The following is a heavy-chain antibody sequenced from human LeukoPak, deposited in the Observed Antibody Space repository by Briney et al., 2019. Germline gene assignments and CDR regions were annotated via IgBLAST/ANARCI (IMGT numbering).Heavy chain of an antibody. CDR2: INHSGST. CDR3: ATRTYDFWSGGTGYYFDY. CDR1: GGSFSGYY. J-gene: IGHJ4*02. D-gene: IGHD3-3*01. Sequence: SETLSLTCAVYGGSFSGYYWSWIRQPPGKGLEWIGEINHSGSTDYNPSLKSRVTISVDTSKNQFSLKLSSVTAADTAVYYCATRTYDFWSGGTGYYFDYWGQGTLVTVSS. V-gene: IGHV4-34*01.